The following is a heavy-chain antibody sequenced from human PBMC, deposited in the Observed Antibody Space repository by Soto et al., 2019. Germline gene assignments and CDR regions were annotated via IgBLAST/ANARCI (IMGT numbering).Heavy chain of an antibody. CDR2: IDNGGNT. D-gene: IGHD5-12*01. Sequence: ETLSLTGTVSGRTFSINADFWYLAWIRQPPGKGREWIGSIDNGGNTYYNPPLKSRVIISADPSKNQFSLSLNSVTAADTAVYYCGKRYLLVATNWGQGILVTVSS. V-gene: IGHV4-39*01. CDR3: GKRYLLVATN. J-gene: IGHJ4*02. CDR1: GRTFSINADF.